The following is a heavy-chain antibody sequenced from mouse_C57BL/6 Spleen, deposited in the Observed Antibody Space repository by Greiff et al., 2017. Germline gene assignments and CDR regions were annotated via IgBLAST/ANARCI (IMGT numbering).Heavy chain of an antibody. CDR3: ARIYYDYDEAY. Sequence: QVHVKQPGAELVKPGASVKMSCKASGYTFTSYWITWVKQRPGQGLEWIGDIYPGSGSTNYNEKFKSKATLTVDTSSSTAYMQLSSLTSEDSAVYYCARIYYDYDEAYWGQGTLVTVSA. V-gene: IGHV1-55*01. CDR1: GYTFTSYW. J-gene: IGHJ3*01. D-gene: IGHD2-4*01. CDR2: IYPGSGST.